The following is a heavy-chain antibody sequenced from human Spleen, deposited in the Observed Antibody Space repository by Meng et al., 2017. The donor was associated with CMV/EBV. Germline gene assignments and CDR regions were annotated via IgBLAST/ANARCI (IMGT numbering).Heavy chain of an antibody. CDR2: ISYTGGS. Sequence: SVTSPNYYWGWVRQPPGKGLEWIGRISYTGGSASNPSRSGRVTMSVDTSTNQFSLKVTSVTAADTAVYYCARQLAPNWADMTENFDFWGQGTLVTVSS. J-gene: IGHJ4*02. D-gene: IGHD7-27*01. CDR3: ARQLAPNWADMTENFDF. CDR1: SVTSPNYY. V-gene: IGHV4-39*01.